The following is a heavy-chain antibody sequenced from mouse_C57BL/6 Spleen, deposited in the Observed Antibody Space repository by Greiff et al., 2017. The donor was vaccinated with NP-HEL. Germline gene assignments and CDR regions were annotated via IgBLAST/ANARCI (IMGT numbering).Heavy chain of an antibody. Sequence: EVQLVESGGGLVKPGGSLKLSCAASGFTFSDYGMHWVRQAPEKGLEWVAYISSGSSTIYYADTVKGRFTISRANAKNTLFLQMTSLRSEDTAMYYCARSDYGAMDYWGQGTSVTVSS. J-gene: IGHJ4*01. CDR3: ARSDYGAMDY. CDR2: ISSGSSTI. D-gene: IGHD2-4*01. CDR1: GFTFSDYG. V-gene: IGHV5-17*01.